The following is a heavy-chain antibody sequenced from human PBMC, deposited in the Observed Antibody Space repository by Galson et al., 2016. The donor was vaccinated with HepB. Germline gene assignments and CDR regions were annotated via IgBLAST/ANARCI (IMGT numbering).Heavy chain of an antibody. CDR2: IWNDGSER. CDR1: GFKFNVYG. CDR3: AREAQSGPCNLTSWPDSFDI. D-gene: IGHD2-2*01. V-gene: IGHV3-33*01. J-gene: IGHJ3*02. Sequence: SLRLSCAASGFKFNVYGMHWVRQAPGKGLQWVAIIWNDGSERHYADSVKGRVTISRDNSKNILYLQMNSLRADDTAVYYCAREAQSGPCNLTSWPDSFDIWGHGTLVTVSS.